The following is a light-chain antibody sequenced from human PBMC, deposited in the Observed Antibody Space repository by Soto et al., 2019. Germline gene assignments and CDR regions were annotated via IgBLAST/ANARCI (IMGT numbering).Light chain of an antibody. V-gene: IGKV3-11*01. CDR1: QFLSSY. J-gene: IGKJ1*01. Sequence: EVVFTQSPATLSLSPGERATRSGRASQFLSSYLAWYQQKPGQPPRLLIYDTSNRATGIPARFSGSGSGTNFTLTIGSVQPEDFATYYCQKLVSSPWKFGQGTKVDIK. CDR2: DTS. CDR3: QKLVSSPWK.